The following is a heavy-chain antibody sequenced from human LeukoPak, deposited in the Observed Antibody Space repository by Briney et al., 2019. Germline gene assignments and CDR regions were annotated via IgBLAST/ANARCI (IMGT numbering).Heavy chain of an antibody. D-gene: IGHD3-10*01. Sequence: ASVKVSCKASGYTFTGHYMHWVRQAPGQGLEWMGWINPNSGGTNYAQKFQGRVTMTRDTSISTAYMELSRLRSDDTAVYYCARDLLILGESHDYWGQGTLVTVSS. CDR2: INPNSGGT. CDR1: GYTFTGHY. V-gene: IGHV1-2*02. CDR3: ARDLLILGESHDY. J-gene: IGHJ4*02.